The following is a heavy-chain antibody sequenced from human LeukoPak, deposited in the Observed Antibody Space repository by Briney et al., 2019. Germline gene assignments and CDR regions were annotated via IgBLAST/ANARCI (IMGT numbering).Heavy chain of an antibody. CDR1: GGSISSGGYY. D-gene: IGHD2-2*02. CDR2: FYYSGST. V-gene: IGHV4-31*03. CDR3: ARSSCCYTSVDY. Sequence: SQTLSLTCTVSGGSISSGGYYWSWIRQHPGKGLEWIGYFYYSGSTYYNPSLKSRVTISVDTSKNQFSLQLSSVTAADTAVYYCARSSCCYTSVDYWGQGTLVTVSS. J-gene: IGHJ4*02.